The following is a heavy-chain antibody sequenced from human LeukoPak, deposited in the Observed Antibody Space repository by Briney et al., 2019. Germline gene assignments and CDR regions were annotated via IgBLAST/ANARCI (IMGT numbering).Heavy chain of an antibody. J-gene: IGHJ4*02. CDR3: ARGPDYGDPTY. CDR2: IWYDGSNK. D-gene: IGHD4-17*01. Sequence: GRSLRLSCAASGFTFSSYGMHWVRQAPGKGLEWVAVIWYDGSNKYYADSVKGRFTISRDNSKNTLYLQTNSLRAEDTAVYYCARGPDYGDPTYWGQGTLVTVSS. CDR1: GFTFSSYG. V-gene: IGHV3-33*01.